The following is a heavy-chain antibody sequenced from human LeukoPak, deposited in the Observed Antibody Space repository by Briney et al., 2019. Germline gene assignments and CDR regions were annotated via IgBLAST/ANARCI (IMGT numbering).Heavy chain of an antibody. D-gene: IGHD6-13*01. Sequence: GRSLRLSCAASGFTFSSYGMHWVRQAPGKGLEWVAVISYDGSNKYYADSVKGRFTISRDNSKNTLYLQMNSLRAEDTAVYYCAKEAAAAGTGPFREYYLDYWGQGTLVTVSS. J-gene: IGHJ4*02. CDR2: ISYDGSNK. CDR1: GFTFSSYG. V-gene: IGHV3-30*18. CDR3: AKEAAAAGTGPFREYYLDY.